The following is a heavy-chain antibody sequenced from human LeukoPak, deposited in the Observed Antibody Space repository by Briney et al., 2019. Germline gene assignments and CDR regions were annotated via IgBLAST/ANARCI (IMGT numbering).Heavy chain of an antibody. CDR3: GGYGSGTYYPFF. J-gene: IGHJ4*02. D-gene: IGHD3-10*01. Sequence: PSETLSLTCTVSGASISSYYWSWIRQPAGKGLEWIGRIYASGSTNYNPSLTSRGNMSVDTSKNQFSLKLTSVTAADTAVYFCGGYGSGTYYPFFWGQGTLVTVSS. CDR1: GASISSYY. V-gene: IGHV4-4*07. CDR2: IYASGST.